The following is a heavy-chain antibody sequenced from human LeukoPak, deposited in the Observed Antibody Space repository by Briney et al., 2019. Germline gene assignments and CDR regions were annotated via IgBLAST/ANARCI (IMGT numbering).Heavy chain of an antibody. CDR2: IVWNGASI. Sequence: GGSLRLSCAASGFTFCDYAMHWVRQAPGKGLEWVSGIVWNGASIRYADSVKGRFTISRDNAKNSLYLQMSSLRAEDTAFYYCAKDSYDSSGDYFPWYFDLWGRGTLVTVSS. J-gene: IGHJ2*01. CDR1: GFTFCDYA. CDR3: AKDSYDSSGDYFPWYFDL. D-gene: IGHD3-22*01. V-gene: IGHV3-9*01.